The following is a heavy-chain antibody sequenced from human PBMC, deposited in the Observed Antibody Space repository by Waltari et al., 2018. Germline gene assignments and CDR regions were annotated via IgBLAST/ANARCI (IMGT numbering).Heavy chain of an antibody. CDR1: GFIFSSYS. CDR2: ITSSDYR. V-gene: IGHV3-21*02. D-gene: IGHD3-3*01. Sequence: EVQMVESGGGLVEPGGSLRLSCATSGFIFSSYSMSWVRQTTGKGVAWCSAITSSDYRYPYASVEGRFTISRDNAKQSLYLQMNSLRAEDTAVYYCARDPPIIWNGYPPSMDVWGQGTTVTVSS. CDR3: ARDPPIIWNGYPPSMDV. J-gene: IGHJ6*02.